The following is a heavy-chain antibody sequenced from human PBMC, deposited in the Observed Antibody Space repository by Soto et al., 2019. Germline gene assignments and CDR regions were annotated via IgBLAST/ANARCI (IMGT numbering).Heavy chain of an antibody. D-gene: IGHD2-2*01. Sequence: QVQLVQSGAEVKKPGSSVKVSCKASGGTFSSYTISWVRQAPGQGLEWMGRIIPILGIANYAQKFQGRVTLTADKSKSTAYMELRSLSSEDTAVYYCASDPTAAPYGMDVWGQGTTVTVSS. CDR2: IIPILGIA. V-gene: IGHV1-69*02. CDR1: GGTFSSYT. J-gene: IGHJ6*02. CDR3: ASDPTAAPYGMDV.